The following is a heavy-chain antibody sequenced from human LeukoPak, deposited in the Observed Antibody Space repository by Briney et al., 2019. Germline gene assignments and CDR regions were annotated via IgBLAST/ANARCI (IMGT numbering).Heavy chain of an antibody. J-gene: IGHJ4*02. CDR2: TYFRSKWYN. Sequence: SQTLSLTCAISGDSVSSISAAWNWIRQSPSRGLEWLGRTYFRSKWYNDYALSVKSRIIFKPDTSKNQFSLQLNSVTPEDTAVYYCARGGIGATALFDYWGQGTLVTVSS. D-gene: IGHD5-12*01. V-gene: IGHV6-1*01. CDR1: GDSVSSISAA. CDR3: ARGGIGATALFDY.